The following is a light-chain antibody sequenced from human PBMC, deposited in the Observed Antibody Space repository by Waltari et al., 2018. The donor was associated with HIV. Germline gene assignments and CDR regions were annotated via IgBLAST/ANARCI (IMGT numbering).Light chain of an antibody. Sequence: QSVMTQPPSASGNPGQRVTIACSGTSSNIGSRSVNWYQHFPGTAPKLLIFTNDQRPSGVPDRFSASKSGTSASLSISGLHSGDEGVYYCSAWDVSLNGVVFGGGTKLIVL. CDR2: TND. V-gene: IGLV1-44*01. J-gene: IGLJ2*01. CDR3: SAWDVSLNGVV. CDR1: SSNIGSRS.